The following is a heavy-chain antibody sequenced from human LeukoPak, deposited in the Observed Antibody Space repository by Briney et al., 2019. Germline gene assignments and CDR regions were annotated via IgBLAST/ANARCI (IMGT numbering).Heavy chain of an antibody. CDR3: TTDLTIFGVARVDY. CDR2: IKSKTDGGTT. Sequence: GGSLRLSCAASGFTFSNAWMSWVRQAPGKGLKWVGRIKSKTDGGTTDYAAPVKGRFTISRDDSKNTLYLQMNSLKTEDTAVYYCTTDLTIFGVARVDYWGQGTLVTVSS. J-gene: IGHJ4*02. CDR1: GFTFSNAW. D-gene: IGHD3-3*01. V-gene: IGHV3-15*01.